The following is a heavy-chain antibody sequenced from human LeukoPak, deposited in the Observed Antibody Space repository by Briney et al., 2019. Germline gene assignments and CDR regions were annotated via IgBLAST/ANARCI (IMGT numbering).Heavy chain of an antibody. CDR1: GGSISSSSYY. J-gene: IGHJ3*02. CDR3: ARRITYYYDSSGYYRGAFDI. D-gene: IGHD3-22*01. V-gene: IGHV4-39*01. Sequence: SETLSLTCTVSGGSISSSSYYLGWIRQPPGKGLEWIVSIYYSGSTYYNPSLKSRVTISVDTSKNQFSLKLSSVTAADTAVYYCARRITYYYDSSGYYRGAFDIWGQGTMVTVSS. CDR2: IYYSGST.